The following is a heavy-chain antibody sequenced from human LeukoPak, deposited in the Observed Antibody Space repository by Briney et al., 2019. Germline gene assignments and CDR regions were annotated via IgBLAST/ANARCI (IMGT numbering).Heavy chain of an antibody. CDR3: ARSFKYYDILTGYSRYHYMDV. CDR1: GFSLSTSGVG. V-gene: IGHV2-5*01. CDR2: IYWNDDK. D-gene: IGHD3-9*01. J-gene: IGHJ6*03. Sequence: SGPTLVKPTQTLTLTCTFSGFSLSTSGVGVGWIRQPPGKALEWLALIYWNDDKRYSPSLKSRLTITKDTSKNQVVLTMTNMDPVDTATYYCARSFKYYDILTGYSRYHYMDVWGKGTTVTISS.